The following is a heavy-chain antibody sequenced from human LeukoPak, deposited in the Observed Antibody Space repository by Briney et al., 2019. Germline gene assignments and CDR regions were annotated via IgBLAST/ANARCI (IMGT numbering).Heavy chain of an antibody. CDR2: ISYDGSNK. J-gene: IGHJ3*02. CDR3: AGVDAAMPDAFDI. V-gene: IGHV3-30*04. CDR1: GFTFSSYA. D-gene: IGHD5-18*01. Sequence: PGGSLRLSCAASGFTFSSYAMHWVRQAPGKGLEWVAVISYDGSNKYSADSVKGRFTISRDNSKNALYLQMDSLRADDTAVHYCAGVDAAMPDAFDIWGQGTTVTVSS.